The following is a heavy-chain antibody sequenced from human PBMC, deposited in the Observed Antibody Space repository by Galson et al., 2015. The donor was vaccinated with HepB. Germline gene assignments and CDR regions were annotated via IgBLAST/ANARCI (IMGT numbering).Heavy chain of an antibody. CDR1: AFTVSSAA. CDR2: ISGSGGST. D-gene: IGHD2-2*02. Sequence: SLRLSCAASAFTVSSAAMSWVRQAPGKGLEWVSAISGSGGSTYYADSVKGGFTISRDSSKNTLYLQMSSLRAEDTAVYYCAKPKYCSSTSCYKLPDYWGQGTLVTVSS. V-gene: IGHV3-23*01. J-gene: IGHJ4*02. CDR3: AKPKYCSSTSCYKLPDY.